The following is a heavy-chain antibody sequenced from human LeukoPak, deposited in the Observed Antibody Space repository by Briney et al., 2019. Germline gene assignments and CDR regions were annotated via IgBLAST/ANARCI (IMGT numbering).Heavy chain of an antibody. CDR2: IYYSGST. V-gene: IGHV4-39*07. D-gene: IGHD5-18*01. CDR3: ARGELWLDY. Sequence: PSETLSLTCTVSGGSISSSSYYWGWIRQPPGKGLEWIGSIYYSGSTYYNPSLKSRVTISVDTSKNQFSLKLSSVTAADTAVYYCARGELWLDYWGQGTLVTVSS. CDR1: GGSISSSSYY. J-gene: IGHJ4*02.